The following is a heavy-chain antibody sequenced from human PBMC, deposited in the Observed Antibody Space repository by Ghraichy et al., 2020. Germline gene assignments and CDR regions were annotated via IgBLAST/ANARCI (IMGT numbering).Heavy chain of an antibody. J-gene: IGHJ4*02. CDR2: ISGSGGST. CDR1: GFTFSSYA. Sequence: GGSLRLSCAASGFTFSSYAMSWVRQAPGKGLEWVSAISGSGGSTYYADSVKGRFTIFRDNSKNTLYLQMNSLRAEDTAVYYCAKVWDYYDSSGYGLFDYWGQGTLVTVSS. V-gene: IGHV3-23*01. D-gene: IGHD3-22*01. CDR3: AKVWDYYDSSGYGLFDY.